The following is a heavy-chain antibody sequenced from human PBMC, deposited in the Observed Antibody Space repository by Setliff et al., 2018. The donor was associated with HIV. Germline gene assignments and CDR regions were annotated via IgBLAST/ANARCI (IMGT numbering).Heavy chain of an antibody. Sequence: SETLSLTCSVSGDSINSRPYYYGWLRQPPGKGLEWIGNVFYSGSTYYNPSLKSRVSMSIDTSRYQFSLKLTSVTAADTAVYFCARFPTVVTAPGFWGRGTLVTVSS. CDR1: GDSINSRPYY. J-gene: IGHJ4*02. CDR2: VFYSGST. V-gene: IGHV4-39*01. D-gene: IGHD2-21*02. CDR3: ARFPTVVTAPGF.